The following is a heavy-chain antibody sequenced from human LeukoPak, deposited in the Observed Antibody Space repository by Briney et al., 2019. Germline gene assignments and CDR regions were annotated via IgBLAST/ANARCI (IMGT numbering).Heavy chain of an antibody. Sequence: ASVKVSCKASSHTFTSYGLSWVRQAPGQGLEWMGWISVYRSKTNYAQKFRGRITLTTDASTRTTFMELRSLRSDDTAVYYCARDNGDYNFDYWGQGTLVTVSS. D-gene: IGHD4-17*01. CDR1: SHTFTSYG. CDR2: ISVYRSKT. V-gene: IGHV1-18*01. J-gene: IGHJ4*02. CDR3: ARDNGDYNFDY.